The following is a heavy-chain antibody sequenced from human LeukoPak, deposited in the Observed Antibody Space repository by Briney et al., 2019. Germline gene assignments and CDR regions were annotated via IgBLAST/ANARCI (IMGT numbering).Heavy chain of an antibody. CDR2: ITSSSSYI. CDR1: GFTFSSYS. J-gene: IGHJ3*02. V-gene: IGHV3-21*01. CDR3: ARDRYSGYAEAFGI. Sequence: GGSLRLSCAASGFTFSSYSMNWVRQAPGKGLEWVSSITSSSSYIYYADSVKGRFTISRDNAKNSLYLQMNSLRAEDTAVYYCARDRYSGYAEAFGIWGQGTMVSVSS. D-gene: IGHD5-12*01.